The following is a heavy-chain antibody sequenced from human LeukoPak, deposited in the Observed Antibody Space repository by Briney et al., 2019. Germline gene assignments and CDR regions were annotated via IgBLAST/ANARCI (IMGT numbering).Heavy chain of an antibody. CDR2: IYSGVST. J-gene: IGHJ4*02. V-gene: IGHV3-66*01. D-gene: IGHD3-10*01. CDR1: GFTVSSNY. Sequence: GGSLRLSCAASGFTVSSNYMSWVRQAPGKGLEWVSFIYSGVSTYYADSVKGRFIISRDNSKDTLYLQMNSLRAEDTAVYYCARVSVARGRDYWGQGTLVTVSS. CDR3: ARVSVARGRDY.